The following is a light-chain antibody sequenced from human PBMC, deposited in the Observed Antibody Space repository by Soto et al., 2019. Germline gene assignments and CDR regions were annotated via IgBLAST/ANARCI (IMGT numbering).Light chain of an antibody. J-gene: IGKJ1*01. CDR2: DAS. CDR3: QQYDNLSWT. Sequence: DIQMTQSPSSLSASVGDRVTITCQASQDISNYLNWYQQKPGKAPKLLIYDASNLETGVPSRFSGSGSGTDFPFTISSLQPEDIATYYCQQYDNLSWTFGQGTKVEIK. V-gene: IGKV1-33*01. CDR1: QDISNY.